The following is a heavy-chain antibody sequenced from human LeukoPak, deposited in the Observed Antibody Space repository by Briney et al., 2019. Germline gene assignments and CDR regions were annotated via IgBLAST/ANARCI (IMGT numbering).Heavy chain of an antibody. J-gene: IGHJ3*02. V-gene: IGHV3-7*03. CDR3: ARMVPGDAFDI. CDR1: GFTFSSYW. CDR2: IKQDGSEK. Sequence: QPGGSLRLSCAASGFTFSSYWMNWVRQAPGKGLEWVANIKQDGSEKYYVDSVKGRFTISRDNAKNSLYLQMNSLRAEDTAVYYCARMVPGDAFDIWGQGTMVTVSS. D-gene: IGHD3-10*01.